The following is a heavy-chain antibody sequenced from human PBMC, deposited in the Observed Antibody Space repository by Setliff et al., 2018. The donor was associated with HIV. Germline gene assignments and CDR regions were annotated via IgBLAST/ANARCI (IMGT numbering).Heavy chain of an antibody. CDR1: GASISSPNYY. Sequence: SETLSLTSTVSGASISSPNYYWSWIRQHPGKGLEFIGCSYDSGSSYYNPSLKSRVVISLDTSKNQFSLRLSSVTAADTAVYYCASRCGGDFWGQGTLVTVSS. D-gene: IGHD2-21*01. CDR3: ASRCGGDF. CDR2: SYDSGSS. J-gene: IGHJ4*02. V-gene: IGHV4-31*03.